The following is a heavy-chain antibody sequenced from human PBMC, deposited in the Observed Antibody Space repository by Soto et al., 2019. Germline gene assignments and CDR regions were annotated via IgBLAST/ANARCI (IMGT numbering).Heavy chain of an antibody. CDR3: AKLVRDDVRRSDLDH. CDR1: GDSIRSGNHY. CDR2: FYYSGTT. V-gene: IGHV4-39*01. D-gene: IGHD3-10*02. Sequence: SETLSLTCTVSGDSIRSGNHYWSWIRQPPGKGLEWIGTFYYSGTTSQNPPLRSRITISGDTSRNQFSLNLRSVTAADSGVYYCAKLVRDDVRRSDLDHWGQGTLVTVSS. J-gene: IGHJ4*02.